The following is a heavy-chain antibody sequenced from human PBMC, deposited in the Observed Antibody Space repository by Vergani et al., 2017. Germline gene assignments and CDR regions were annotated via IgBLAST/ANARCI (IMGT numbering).Heavy chain of an antibody. D-gene: IGHD4-23*01. CDR2: IRSKTYGATT. Sequence: EVQLVESGGDLVQPGRSLRLSCQTSGFNFGEYGVSWVRQAPGKGLDWIGFIRSKTYGATTEYAASVRGRFTISRDDSKGIAYLQMSSLKKEDTAVYRCAVEIYDYVGSRDFDYWGQGTLVVVSS. CDR3: AVEIYDYVGSRDFDY. CDR1: GFNFGEYG. J-gene: IGHJ4*02. V-gene: IGHV3-49*04.